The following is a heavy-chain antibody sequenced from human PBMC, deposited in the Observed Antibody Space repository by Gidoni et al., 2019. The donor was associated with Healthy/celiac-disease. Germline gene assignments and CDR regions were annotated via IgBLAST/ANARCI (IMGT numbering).Heavy chain of an antibody. CDR2: ISYDGSNK. CDR3: AKVGSPDFDY. V-gene: IGHV3-30*18. Sequence: QVQLVESGGGVVQPGRSLRLSCAASGFTFSSYGMHWVRQAPGKGLEWLAVISYDGSNKYYADSVKGRFTISRDNSKNTLYLQMNSLRAEDTAVYYCAKVGSPDFDYWGQGTLVTVSS. J-gene: IGHJ4*02. CDR1: GFTFSSYG.